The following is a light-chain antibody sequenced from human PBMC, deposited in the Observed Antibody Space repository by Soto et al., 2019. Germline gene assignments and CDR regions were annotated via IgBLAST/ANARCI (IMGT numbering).Light chain of an antibody. V-gene: IGKV1-39*01. J-gene: IGKJ5*01. Sequence: IQRDPSAFSLFAYIGARVTITCQATQDINIYLNWYQQKPGKAPNLLIYDASNLEIGVPSRFSGSGSGREFTLTISSLLPEDFATYYCQQTYISPPITFGQGTRLEIK. CDR1: QDINIY. CDR3: QQTYISPPIT. CDR2: DAS.